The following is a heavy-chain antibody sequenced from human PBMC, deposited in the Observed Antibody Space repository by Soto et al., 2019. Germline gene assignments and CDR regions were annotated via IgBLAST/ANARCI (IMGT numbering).Heavy chain of an antibody. CDR2: FDGEDGQT. Sequence: ASVKVSCKVSGYSFSEMSMHLVRQTPEKGLEWMGSFDGEDGQTMYAQKFQGRVTMTEDTSADTAYMELSSLRSDDTAVYYRGIPGATGHLDYWGQGSRVTVSS. D-gene: IGHD3-10*01. CDR1: GYSFSEMS. V-gene: IGHV1-24*01. J-gene: IGHJ4*02. CDR3: GIPGATGHLDY.